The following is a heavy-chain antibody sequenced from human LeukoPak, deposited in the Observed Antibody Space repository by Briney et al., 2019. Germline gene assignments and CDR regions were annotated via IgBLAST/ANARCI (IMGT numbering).Heavy chain of an antibody. Sequence: PGGSLRLSCAASGFTFSRYAMSWVRQAPGKGLEWVSAISNSGGTTYYVDSVKGRFTISRDNSKNTLYLQMNSLRAEDTAVYYCAKFSSGYYWNDYWGQGTLVTVSS. V-gene: IGHV3-23*01. CDR3: AKFSSGYYWNDY. J-gene: IGHJ4*02. CDR1: GFTFSRYA. CDR2: ISNSGGTT. D-gene: IGHD3-22*01.